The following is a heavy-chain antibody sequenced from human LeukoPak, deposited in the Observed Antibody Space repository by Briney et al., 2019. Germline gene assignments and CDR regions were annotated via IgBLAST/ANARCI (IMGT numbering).Heavy chain of an antibody. D-gene: IGHD3-10*01. V-gene: IGHV3-74*01. CDR2: ISTDASST. CDR1: GFTFSSYW. CDR3: ARVTMVRGSSYYYMDV. J-gene: IGHJ6*03. Sequence: GGSLGLSCAGSGFTFSSYWMHWVRQAPGKGLVWVSRISTDASSTTYADSVKGRFTISRDNAKNSLYLQMNSLRAEDTAVYYCARVTMVRGSSYYYMDVWGKGTTVTVSS.